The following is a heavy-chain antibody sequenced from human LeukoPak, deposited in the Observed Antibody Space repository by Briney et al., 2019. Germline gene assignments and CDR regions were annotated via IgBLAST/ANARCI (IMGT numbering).Heavy chain of an antibody. V-gene: IGHV3-7*01. CDR2: IKQDGSEK. CDR3: ARSRVSRGDAFDI. CDR1: GFTFSSYW. D-gene: IGHD3-10*01. Sequence: GGSLRLSCAGSGFTFSSYWMSWVRQAPGKGLEWVANIKQDGSEKYYVDSVKDRFTISRDNDKNSLYLQMNSLRAEDTAVYYCARSRVSRGDAFDIWGQGTMVTVSS. J-gene: IGHJ3*02.